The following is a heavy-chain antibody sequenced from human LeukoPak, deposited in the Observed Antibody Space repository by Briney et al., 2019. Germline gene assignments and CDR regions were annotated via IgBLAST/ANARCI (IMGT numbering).Heavy chain of an antibody. CDR2: INPNSGGT. V-gene: IGHV1-2*04. D-gene: IGHD3-10*01. Sequence: ASVKVSCKASGYTFTGYYMHWVRQAPGQGLEWMGWINPNSGGTNYAQKFQGWVTMTRDTSISTAYMELSRLRSDDTAVYYCARGDNMVRGVIPLYYGMDVWGQGTTVTVSS. CDR3: ARGDNMVRGVIPLYYGMDV. J-gene: IGHJ6*02. CDR1: GYTFTGYY.